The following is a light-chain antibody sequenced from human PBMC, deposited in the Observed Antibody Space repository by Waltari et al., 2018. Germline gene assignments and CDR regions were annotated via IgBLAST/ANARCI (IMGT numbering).Light chain of an antibody. J-gene: IGLJ3*02. Sequence: QSALTQPASVSGSPGKSITISCTGTSSDIGGYNYVSWYQQHPGKAPKFILFEVIKRPSVFSNPFSCAQSGKTSSRTIFGLQADDEADYYCTSYESGGTWVFGGGTKVTV. CDR3: TSYESGGTWV. CDR1: SSDIGGYNY. V-gene: IGLV2-14*03. CDR2: EVI.